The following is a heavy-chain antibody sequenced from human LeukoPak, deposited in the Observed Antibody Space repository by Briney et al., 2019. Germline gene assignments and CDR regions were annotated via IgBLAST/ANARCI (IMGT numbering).Heavy chain of an antibody. CDR2: ISSSSSYI. CDR1: GFTFSSYS. D-gene: IGHD3-22*01. V-gene: IGHV3-21*01. Sequence: GGSLRLSCAASGFTFSSYSMNWVRQAPGKGLGWVSSISSSSSYIYYADSVKGRFTISRDNAKNSLYLQMNSLRAEDTAVYYCARPYYDSSGYYFPDAFDIWGQGTMVTVSS. CDR3: ARPYYDSSGYYFPDAFDI. J-gene: IGHJ3*02.